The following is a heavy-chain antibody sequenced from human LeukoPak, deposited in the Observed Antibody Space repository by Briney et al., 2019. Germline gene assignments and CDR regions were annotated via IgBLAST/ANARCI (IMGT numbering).Heavy chain of an antibody. D-gene: IGHD3-10*01. J-gene: IGHJ6*03. CDR1: GGSFSGYY. CDR3: ASQKRYYYGSGSQNHYYYYMDV. CDR2: INHSGST. Sequence: SETLSLTCAVYGGSFSGYYWSWIRQPPGKGLEWIGEINHSGSTNYNPSLKSRVTISVDTSKNQFSLKLSSVTAADTAVYYCASQKRYYYGSGSQNHYYYYMDVWGKGTTVTVSS. V-gene: IGHV4-34*01.